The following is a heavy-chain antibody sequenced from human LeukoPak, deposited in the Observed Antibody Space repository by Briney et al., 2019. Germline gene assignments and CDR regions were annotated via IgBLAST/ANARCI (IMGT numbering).Heavy chain of an antibody. Sequence: GASVKVSCKASGYTFTGYYMHWVRQAPGQGLEWMGWINPNSGGTNYARKFQGRVTMTRDTSISTAYMELSRLRSDDTAVYYCARVFKPYDSSGYYYLDAFDIWGQGTMVTVSS. J-gene: IGHJ3*02. D-gene: IGHD3-22*01. V-gene: IGHV1-2*02. CDR3: ARVFKPYDSSGYYYLDAFDI. CDR2: INPNSGGT. CDR1: GYTFTGYY.